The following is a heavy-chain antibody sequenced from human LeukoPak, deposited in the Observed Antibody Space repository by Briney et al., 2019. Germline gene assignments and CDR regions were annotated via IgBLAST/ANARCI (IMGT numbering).Heavy chain of an antibody. J-gene: IGHJ5*02. CDR3: ARDGDPRYSAPYNWFDG. CDR1: RYTFTGYY. D-gene: IGHD2-15*01. Sequence: ASVNPSSKASRYTFTGYYMHWVRQAPGQGLEWMGWINPNSGGTNYAQKFQGRVTMTRDTSISTAYMELSRLRSDDTAVYYCARDGDPRYSAPYNWFDGGGEGTLVTVSS. CDR2: INPNSGGT. V-gene: IGHV1-2*02.